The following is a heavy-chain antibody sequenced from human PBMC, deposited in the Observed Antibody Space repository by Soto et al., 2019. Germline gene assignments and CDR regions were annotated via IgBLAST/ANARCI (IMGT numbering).Heavy chain of an antibody. V-gene: IGHV4-39*01. CDR3: ASDLTSWSGYSGYGIDV. CDR2: IYYSGST. D-gene: IGHD3-3*01. Sequence: SETLSLTCTVSGGSISSSSYYWGWIRQPPGKGLEWIGSIYYSGSTYYNPSLKSRVTISVDTSKNQFSLKLSSVTAADTAVYYCASDLTSWSGYSGYGIDVWGQGTTVTVSS. J-gene: IGHJ6*02. CDR1: GGSISSSSYY.